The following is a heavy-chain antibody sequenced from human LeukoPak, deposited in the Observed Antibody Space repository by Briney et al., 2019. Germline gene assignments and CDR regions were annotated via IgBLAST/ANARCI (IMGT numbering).Heavy chain of an antibody. CDR3: AKGVYLPGSDY. V-gene: IGHV3-23*01. D-gene: IGHD2-8*01. Sequence: GGSLRLSCAASGFTFSSYSMNWVRQAPGKGLEWVSAISGSGGSTYYADSVKGRFTISRDNSKNTLYLQMNSLRAEDTAVYYCAKGVYLPGSDYWGQGTLVTVSS. CDR2: ISGSGGST. J-gene: IGHJ4*02. CDR1: GFTFSSYS.